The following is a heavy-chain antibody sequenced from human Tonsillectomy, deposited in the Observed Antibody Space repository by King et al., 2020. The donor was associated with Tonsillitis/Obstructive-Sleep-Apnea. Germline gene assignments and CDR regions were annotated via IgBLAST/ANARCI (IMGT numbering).Heavy chain of an antibody. Sequence: VQLVESGGGLVQPGGSLRLSCAASGFTFSSYEMNWVRQAPGKGLEWVSYISSRGSTTHYADSVKGRFTISRDNAKNSLYLQMNSLRAEDTAVYYCARGIGAPYCTHGVCYGDGMDVWGQGTTVTVSS. J-gene: IGHJ6*02. V-gene: IGHV3-48*03. CDR1: GFTFSSYE. D-gene: IGHD2-8*01. CDR3: ARGIGAPYCTHGVCYGDGMDV. CDR2: ISSRGSTT.